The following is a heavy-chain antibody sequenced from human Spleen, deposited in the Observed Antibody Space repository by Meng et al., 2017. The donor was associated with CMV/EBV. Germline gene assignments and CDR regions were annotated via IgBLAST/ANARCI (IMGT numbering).Heavy chain of an antibody. CDR3: ARAYCSSTSCYIYRYYYYGMDV. J-gene: IGHJ6*02. V-gene: IGHV3-11*04. CDR1: GFTFSDYY. Sequence: GESLKISCAASGFTFSDYYMTWIRQAPGKGLEWVSYISSSGSITKYLDSLKGRFTISRDNAKNSLFLQMNSLTVEDTAVYYCARAYCSSTSCYIYRYYYYGMDVWGQGTTVTVSS. D-gene: IGHD2-2*02. CDR2: ISSSGSIT.